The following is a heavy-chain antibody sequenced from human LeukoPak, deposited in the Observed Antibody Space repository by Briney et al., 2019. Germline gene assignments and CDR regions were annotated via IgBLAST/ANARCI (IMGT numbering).Heavy chain of an antibody. V-gene: IGHV3-23*01. Sequence: GGSLRLSCAASGFTFSSYGMHWVRQAPGKGLEWVSTIDGSGVDTYYADSVKGRFTISRDSSKSTLYLHMNSLRAEDTAVYYCTKGAAAGPKYFQHWGQGTLVTVSS. CDR2: IDGSGVDT. CDR1: GFTFSSYG. D-gene: IGHD6-13*01. CDR3: TKGAAAGPKYFQH. J-gene: IGHJ1*01.